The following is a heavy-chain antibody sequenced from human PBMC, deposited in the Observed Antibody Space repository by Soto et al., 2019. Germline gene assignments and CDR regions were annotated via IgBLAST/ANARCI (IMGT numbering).Heavy chain of an antibody. J-gene: IGHJ6*02. V-gene: IGHV4-34*01. D-gene: IGHD3-16*01. CDR2: INHSGST. Sequence: SLTCAVYGGSFSGYYWSWIRQPPGKGLEWIGEINHSGSTNYNPSLKSRVTISVDTSKNQFSLKLSSVTAADTAVYYCATLGAVGYFTRYYYYGMDVWGQGTTVTVSS. CDR1: GGSFSGYY. CDR3: ATLGAVGYFTRYYYYGMDV.